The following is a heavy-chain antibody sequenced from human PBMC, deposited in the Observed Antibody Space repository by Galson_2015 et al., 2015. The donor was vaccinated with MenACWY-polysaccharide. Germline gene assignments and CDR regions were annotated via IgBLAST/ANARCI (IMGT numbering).Heavy chain of an antibody. J-gene: IGHJ5*02. CDR2: ISGSGGST. D-gene: IGHD2-15*01. V-gene: IGHV3-23*01. Sequence: SLRLSCAASGFTFSSYAMSWVRQAPGEGLEWVSAISGSGGSTYYADSVKGRFTISRDNSKNTLYLQMNSLRAEDTAVYYCAKDDCSGGSCSNWFDPWGQGTLVTVSS. CDR3: AKDDCSGGSCSNWFDP. CDR1: GFTFSSYA.